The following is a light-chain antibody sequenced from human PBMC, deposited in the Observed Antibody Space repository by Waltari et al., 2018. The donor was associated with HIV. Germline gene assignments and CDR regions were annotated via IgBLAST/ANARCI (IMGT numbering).Light chain of an antibody. CDR3: QQYSRPMYT. J-gene: IGKJ2*01. CDR2: AAS. Sequence: DIQLTQSPSFLSASVGDRVTITCRASQGISSYLAWYQQKPGKAPKLLIYAASTLQSGVPSRFSGSGSGTEFTLTISSLQPEDFATYYCQQYSRPMYTFGQGTKLEIK. V-gene: IGKV1-9*01. CDR1: QGISSY.